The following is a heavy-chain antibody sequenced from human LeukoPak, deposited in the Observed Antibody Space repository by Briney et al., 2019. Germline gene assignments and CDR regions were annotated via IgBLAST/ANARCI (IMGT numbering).Heavy chain of an antibody. V-gene: IGHV1-69*06. CDR1: GGTFSSYA. Sequence: SVKVSCKASGGTFSSYAISWVRQAPGQGLEWMGGIIPIFGTANYAQKFQGRVTITADKSTSTAYMELSSLRSEDTAVYYCARDDGDVTGTTFYYYYYMDVWGKGTTVTVSS. D-gene: IGHD1-20*01. CDR3: ARDDGDVTGTTFYYYYYMDV. CDR2: IIPIFGTA. J-gene: IGHJ6*03.